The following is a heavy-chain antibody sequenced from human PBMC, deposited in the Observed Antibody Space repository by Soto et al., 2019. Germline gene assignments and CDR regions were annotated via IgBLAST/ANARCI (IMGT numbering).Heavy chain of an antibody. CDR2: IIPIFGTA. J-gene: IGHJ5*02. Sequence: QVQLVQSGAEVKKPGSSVKVSCKASGGTFSSYAITWVRQAPGQGLEWMGGIIPIFGTANYAQTFQGRVTITADESLTTAYMELSSLRSEDRAGYYCARDFLSSSSDPWGQATLVTVSS. CDR3: ARDFLSSSSDP. CDR1: GGTFSSYA. V-gene: IGHV1-69*01.